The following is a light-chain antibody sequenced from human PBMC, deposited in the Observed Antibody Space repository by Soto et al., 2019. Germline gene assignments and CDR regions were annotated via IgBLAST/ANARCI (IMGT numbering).Light chain of an antibody. CDR1: QTISSNN. J-gene: IGKJ1*01. CDR2: GTS. Sequence: EIVLTQSPGTLSVSPGERATLSCRASQTISSNNLAWYQQKPGQAPSLPIYGTSNKVTGIPDRFSGSGSGTDFTLTISRLEPEDSAIYYCQQYGSWTSGQGTKVEI. V-gene: IGKV3-20*01. CDR3: QQYGSWT.